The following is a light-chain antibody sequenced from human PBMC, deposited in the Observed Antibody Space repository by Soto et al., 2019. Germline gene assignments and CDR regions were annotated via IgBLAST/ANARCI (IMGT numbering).Light chain of an antibody. CDR3: QKYNSAPALT. J-gene: IGKJ4*01. CDR2: AAS. Sequence: DIQMTQSPSSLSASVGDRVTITCRASQGISNYLAWYQQKPGKVPKLLIYAASTLQSGVLSRFSGSGSGTDFTLTFSSLQPEDVATYYCQKYNSAPALTFGGGTKVDIK. CDR1: QGISNY. V-gene: IGKV1-27*01.